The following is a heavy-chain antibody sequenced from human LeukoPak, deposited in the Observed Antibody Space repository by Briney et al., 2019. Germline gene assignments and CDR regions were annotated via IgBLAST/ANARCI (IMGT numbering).Heavy chain of an antibody. CDR3: VRARRSQYCGGDCSNFDY. CDR2: FSWNSGSI. V-gene: IGHV3-9*01. J-gene: IGHJ4*02. D-gene: IGHD2-21*02. CDR1: GFTFDDYP. Sequence: PGRSLTLSCAASGFTFDDYPMHWLRQAPGKGLEGVSGFSWNSGSIGYGDSVKGRFTIYRDNLKNSLYLQLNSLRAEDRAVYYCVRARRSQYCGGDCSNFDYWGQGTLVTVSS.